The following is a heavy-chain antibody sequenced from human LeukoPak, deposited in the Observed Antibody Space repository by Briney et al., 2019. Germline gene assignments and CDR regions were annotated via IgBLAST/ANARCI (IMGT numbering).Heavy chain of an antibody. V-gene: IGHV3-48*02. CDR2: ISSSSSTI. J-gene: IGHJ6*02. CDR3: ASQKRREYQLLSSYYYYGMDV. D-gene: IGHD2-2*01. Sequence: PGGSLRLSCAASGFTFSSYSMNWVRQAPGKGLEWVSYISSSSSTIYYADSVKGRFTISRDNAKNSLYLQMNSLRDEDTAVYYCASQKRREYQLLSSYYYYGMDVWGQGTTVTVSS. CDR1: GFTFSSYS.